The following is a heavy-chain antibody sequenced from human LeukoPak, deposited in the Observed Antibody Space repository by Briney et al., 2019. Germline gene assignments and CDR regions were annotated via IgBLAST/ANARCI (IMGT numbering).Heavy chain of an antibody. Sequence: GGSLRLSCAASGFTFSSYAMSWVRQAPGKGLEWVSGISGSGDNTYYADSVKGRLTISRDNSKNTLYLQMNSLRAEDTAVYYCARGSAGSLYFDYWGQGTLVTVSS. CDR2: ISGSGDNT. V-gene: IGHV3-23*01. CDR1: GFTFSSYA. J-gene: IGHJ4*02. D-gene: IGHD3-10*01. CDR3: ARGSAGSLYFDY.